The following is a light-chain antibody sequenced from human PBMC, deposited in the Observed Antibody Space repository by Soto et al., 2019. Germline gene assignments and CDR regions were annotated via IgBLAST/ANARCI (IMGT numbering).Light chain of an antibody. J-gene: IGLJ2*01. V-gene: IGLV2-8*01. Sequence: QSALTQPPSASGSPGQSVTISCTGSSSEVGAYNYVSWYQQHPGKAPKLMIYEVSERPSGVPNRFSGSKSVNTASLTVSGLQTEDEADYYCSSYAGIDSLLFGGGTKLTVL. CDR2: EVS. CDR1: SSEVGAYNY. CDR3: SSYAGIDSLL.